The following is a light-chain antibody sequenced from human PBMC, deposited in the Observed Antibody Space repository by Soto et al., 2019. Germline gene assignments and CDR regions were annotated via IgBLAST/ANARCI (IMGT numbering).Light chain of an antibody. CDR2: GAS. V-gene: IGKV3-15*01. CDR1: QTIGTN. J-gene: IGKJ5*01. CDR3: QQHGSSSVN. Sequence: EIVWRHSPATRAVSAGGRATGSCSASQTIGTNLVWYLQRPGQAPRLLIHGASARATGIPARFRVRGSGTDFTLTLRGLQPEDFAVYYCQQHGSSSVNFCQGTRLEI.